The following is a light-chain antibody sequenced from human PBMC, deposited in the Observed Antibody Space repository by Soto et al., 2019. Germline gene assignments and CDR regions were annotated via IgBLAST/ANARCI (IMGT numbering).Light chain of an antibody. J-gene: IGLJ1*01. CDR2: EVS. CDR1: SSDVGGYNY. Sequence: QSALTQPPSASGSPGQSVTISCTGTSSDVGGYNYVSWYQQHPGKAPKLMIYEVSKRPSGVPDRFSGSKSGNKASLTVSGLQAEDEADYYCSSYAGSNVLVFGTGTKVTVL. V-gene: IGLV2-8*01. CDR3: SSYAGSNVLV.